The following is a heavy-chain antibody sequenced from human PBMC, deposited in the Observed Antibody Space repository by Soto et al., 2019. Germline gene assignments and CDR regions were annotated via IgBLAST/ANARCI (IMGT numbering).Heavy chain of an antibody. CDR2: ISSSGSTK. D-gene: IGHD4-17*01. CDR1: GFTFSSYE. V-gene: IGHV3-48*03. Sequence: GGSLRLSCAASGFTFSSYEMNWVRQAPGKGLEWVSYISSSGSTKYYADSVKGRFTMSRDNAKNSLYLQMNSLRAEDTAVYYCARDLNGDFYYYYGMDVWGQGTTVTVSS. CDR3: ARDLNGDFYYYYGMDV. J-gene: IGHJ6*02.